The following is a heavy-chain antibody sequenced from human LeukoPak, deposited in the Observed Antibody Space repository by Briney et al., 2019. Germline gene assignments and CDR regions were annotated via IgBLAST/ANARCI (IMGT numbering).Heavy chain of an antibody. D-gene: IGHD3-3*01. CDR3: AKHHQYYDFWSGDAFDI. CDR2: INHSGST. J-gene: IGHJ3*02. CDR1: GGSFSGYY. V-gene: IGHV4-34*01. Sequence: SETLSLTCAVYGGSFSGYYWSWIRQPPGKGLEWIGEINHSGSTNYNPSLKSRVTISVDTSKNQFSLELSSVTAADTAVYYCAKHHQYYDFWSGDAFDIWGQGTVVTVSS.